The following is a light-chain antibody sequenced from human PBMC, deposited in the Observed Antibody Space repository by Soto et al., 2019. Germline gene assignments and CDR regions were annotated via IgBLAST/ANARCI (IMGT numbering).Light chain of an antibody. Sequence: EIVLTQSPGTLSLSPGESATLSCRASQSFSSDYLAWYQQKPGQAPRLLIYGASSRATGIPDRFSGSGSGTDFTLTINRLEPEDFVVYYCQQYGNSPFTFGQGTRLE. CDR3: QQYGNSPFT. J-gene: IGKJ5*01. CDR2: GAS. CDR1: QSFSSDY. V-gene: IGKV3-20*01.